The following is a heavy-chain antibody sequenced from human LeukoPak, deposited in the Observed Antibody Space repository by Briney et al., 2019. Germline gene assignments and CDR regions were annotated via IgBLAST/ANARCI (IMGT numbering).Heavy chain of an antibody. J-gene: IGHJ4*02. CDR1: GFTFSTYA. D-gene: IGHD5-12*01. Sequence: GGSLRLSCAASGFTFSTYAMSWVRQAPGKGLDWVSGISASSDSTYYADSVKGRFTISRDNSKNTLYLQMNGLGAADTAVYYCAKDRAGYSGARGFDCWGQGTLVTVSS. CDR2: ISASSDST. CDR3: AKDRAGYSGARGFDC. V-gene: IGHV3-23*01.